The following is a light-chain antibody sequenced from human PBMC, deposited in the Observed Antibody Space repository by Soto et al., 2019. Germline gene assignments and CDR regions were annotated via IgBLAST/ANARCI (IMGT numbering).Light chain of an antibody. V-gene: IGLV1-40*01. Sequence: QSVLTQPPSVSGAPGQRVTLSCTGSSSNIGANYDVHWYQQRPGSAPKLLIFANTNRPSGVPDRFSGSKSGTSASLAITGLQAEDEGDYYCQSYDNTLSARDVFGTGTKVTVL. CDR2: ANT. CDR3: QSYDNTLSARDV. J-gene: IGLJ1*01. CDR1: SSNIGANYD.